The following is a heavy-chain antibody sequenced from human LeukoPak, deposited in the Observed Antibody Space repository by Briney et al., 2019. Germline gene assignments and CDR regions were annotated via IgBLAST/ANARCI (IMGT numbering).Heavy chain of an antibody. J-gene: IGHJ4*02. CDR3: ARDLGIVATDY. D-gene: IGHD5-12*01. V-gene: IGHV3-30-3*01. Sequence: PGGSLRLSCAASGFTFSSYAMHWVRQAPGKGLEWVAVISYDGSNKYYADSVKGRFTISRDNSKNTLYLQMNSLRAEDTAVYYCARDLGIVATDYWGQGTLVTVSS. CDR1: GFTFSSYA. CDR2: ISYDGSNK.